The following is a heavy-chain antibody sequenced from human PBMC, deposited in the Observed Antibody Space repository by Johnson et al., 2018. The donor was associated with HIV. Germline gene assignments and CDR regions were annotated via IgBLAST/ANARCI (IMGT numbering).Heavy chain of an antibody. D-gene: IGHD4/OR15-4a*01. V-gene: IGHV3-11*04. CDR3: AREGGVTMVDGCDI. J-gene: IGHJ3*02. CDR1: GFTFSDYY. CDR2: ISSSGRTI. Sequence: QMMLVESGGGVVRPGGSLRLSCAASGFTFSDYYMSWIRQAPGKGLEWVSSISSSGRTIYYADSVKGRFTLSRDNAKNSLYLQMHSLRAEDTAVYDCAREGGVTMVDGCDIWGQGTMFTVSS.